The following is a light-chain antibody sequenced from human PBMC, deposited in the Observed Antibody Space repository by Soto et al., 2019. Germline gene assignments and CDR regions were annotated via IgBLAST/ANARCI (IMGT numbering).Light chain of an antibody. CDR3: QQYATSLFT. CDR2: GAS. V-gene: IGKV3-20*01. CDR1: QGVTNNF. Sequence: PGERATLSCGASQGVTNNFLAWYPQKPGQAPRLLIYGASSSATGVPDRFSGSGSGTDFTLTISRLEPGDFAVYYCQQYATSLFTFGPGTKVDIK. J-gene: IGKJ3*01.